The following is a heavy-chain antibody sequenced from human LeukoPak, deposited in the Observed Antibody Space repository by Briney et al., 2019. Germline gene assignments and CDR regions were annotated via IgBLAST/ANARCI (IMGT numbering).Heavy chain of an antibody. Sequence: SETLSLTCTVSGGSISSSSYYWGWIRQPPGKGLEWIGSIYYSGSTYYSPSLKSRVTISVDTSKNQFSLKLSSVTAADTAVYYCAREGSPEDIVVVVAATPRVYNWFDPWGQGTLVTVSS. V-gene: IGHV4-39*07. J-gene: IGHJ5*02. CDR3: AREGSPEDIVVVVAATPRVYNWFDP. CDR1: GGSISSSSYY. D-gene: IGHD2-15*01. CDR2: IYYSGST.